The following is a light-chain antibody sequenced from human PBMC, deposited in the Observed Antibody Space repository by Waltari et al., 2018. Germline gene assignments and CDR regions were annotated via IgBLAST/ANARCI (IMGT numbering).Light chain of an antibody. CDR2: EVS. Sequence: QSALTQPPSASGSPGQSVTISCTGTSSDVGGYNYVSWYQQHPGKAPKLMIFEVSKRPAGVPCRFSGSKSGHTASLTVCGLQAEDEADYYCCSYAFSSNWVFGGGTKLTVL. CDR1: SSDVGGYNY. CDR3: CSYAFSSNWV. V-gene: IGLV2-8*01. J-gene: IGLJ3*02.